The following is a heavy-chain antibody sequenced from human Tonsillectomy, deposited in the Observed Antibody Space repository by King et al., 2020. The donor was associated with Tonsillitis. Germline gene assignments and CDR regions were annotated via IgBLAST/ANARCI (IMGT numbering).Heavy chain of an antibody. Sequence: VQLVESGGGVVQPGRSLRLSCAASGFTFSSYGMHWGRPAPGKGLEWVAVIWYDGSNKYYADSVKGRFHISRDNSKNTLYLQMNSLRAEDTAVYYCARDNVVPAAPDAFDIWGQGTMVTVSS. V-gene: IGHV3-33*01. CDR2: IWYDGSNK. D-gene: IGHD2-2*01. CDR1: GFTFSSYG. CDR3: ARDNVVPAAPDAFDI. J-gene: IGHJ3*02.